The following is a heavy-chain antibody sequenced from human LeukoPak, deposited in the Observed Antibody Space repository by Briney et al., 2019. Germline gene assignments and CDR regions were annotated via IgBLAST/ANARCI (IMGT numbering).Heavy chain of an antibody. CDR1: GGSISSYY. V-gene: IGHV4-59*08. CDR2: IYYSGST. CDR3: ASGRTYYYDSSGYYRLDY. J-gene: IGHJ4*02. Sequence: SETLSLTCTVSGGSISSYYWSWIRQPLGKGLEWIGCIYYSGSTNYNPSLKSRVTISVDTSKNQFSLKLSSVTAADTAVYYCASGRTYYYDSSGYYRLDYWGQGTLVTVSS. D-gene: IGHD3-22*01.